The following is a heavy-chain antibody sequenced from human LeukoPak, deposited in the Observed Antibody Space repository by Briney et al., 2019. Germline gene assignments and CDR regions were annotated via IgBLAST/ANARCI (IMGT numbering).Heavy chain of an antibody. V-gene: IGHV3-23*01. CDR3: TRDNSHSGRAFDI. CDR1: GFTFNSYA. D-gene: IGHD1-26*01. J-gene: IGHJ3*02. Sequence: GGSLRLSCAASGFTFNSYATSWVRQAPGKGLEWVSAISGSGGSTYYADSVKGRFTISRDNSKNTLYLQMNSLRAEDTAVYYCTRDNSHSGRAFDIWGQGTMVTVSS. CDR2: ISGSGGST.